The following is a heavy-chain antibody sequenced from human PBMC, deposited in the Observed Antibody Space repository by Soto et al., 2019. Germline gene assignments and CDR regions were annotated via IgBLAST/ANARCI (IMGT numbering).Heavy chain of an antibody. CDR2: INHSGST. J-gene: IGHJ4*02. Sequence: QVQLQQWGAGLLKPSETLSLTCAVYGGSFSGYYWSWIRQPPGKGLEWIGEINHSGSTNYNPSLKSRVTISVDTSKNQFSLKLSSVTAADTAVYYCARGKRTVGYCSGGSCYSFDYWGQGTLDTVSS. CDR3: ARGKRTVGYCSGGSCYSFDY. V-gene: IGHV4-34*01. D-gene: IGHD2-15*01. CDR1: GGSFSGYY.